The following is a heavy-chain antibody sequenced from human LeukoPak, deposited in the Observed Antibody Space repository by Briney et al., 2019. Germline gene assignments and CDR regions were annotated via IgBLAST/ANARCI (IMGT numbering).Heavy chain of an antibody. Sequence: ASVKVSCKASGYTFTAYYVYWVRQSPGQGLEWLGWINPSGGGTNYAPTFQGRVTLTRDTSINTAYMELGSLRSDDTAVYYCAREGAMAGTPLDYWGQGTLVTVSS. CDR3: AREGAMAGTPLDY. D-gene: IGHD6-19*01. CDR2: INPSGGGT. J-gene: IGHJ4*02. CDR1: GYTFTAYY. V-gene: IGHV1-2*02.